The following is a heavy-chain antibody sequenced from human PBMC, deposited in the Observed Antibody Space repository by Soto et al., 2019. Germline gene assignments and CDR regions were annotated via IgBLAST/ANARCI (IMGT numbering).Heavy chain of an antibody. CDR1: GYTFTSYG. V-gene: IGHV1-18*01. D-gene: IGHD3-3*01. Sequence: WASVKVSCKASGYTFTSYGISWVRQAPGQGLEWMGWISAYNGNTNYAQKLQGRVTMTTDTSTSTAYMELRSLRSDDTAVYYCARNSQRITIFGVVAPPWFDPWGQGTLVTVSS. CDR2: ISAYNGNT. J-gene: IGHJ5*02. CDR3: ARNSQRITIFGVVAPPWFDP.